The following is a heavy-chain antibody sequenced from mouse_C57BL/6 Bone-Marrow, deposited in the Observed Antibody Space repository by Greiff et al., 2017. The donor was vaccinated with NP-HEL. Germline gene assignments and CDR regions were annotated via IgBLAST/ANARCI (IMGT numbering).Heavy chain of an antibody. Sequence: EVMLVESGGGLVKPGGSLKLSCAASGFTFSSYAMSWVRQTPEKRLEWVATISDGGSYTYYPDNVKGRFTISRDNAKNNLYLQMSHLKSEDTAMYYCARDVADYYGSSPGDYWGQGTSVTVSS. CDR2: ISDGGSYT. D-gene: IGHD1-1*01. CDR1: GFTFSSYA. CDR3: ARDVADYYGSSPGDY. J-gene: IGHJ4*01. V-gene: IGHV5-4*01.